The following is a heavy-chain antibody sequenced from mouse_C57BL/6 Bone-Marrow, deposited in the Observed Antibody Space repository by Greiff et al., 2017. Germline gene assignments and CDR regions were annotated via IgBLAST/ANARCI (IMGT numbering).Heavy chain of an antibody. V-gene: IGHV1-55*01. Sequence: QVQLQQSGAELVKPGASVKMSCKASGYTFTSYWITWVKQRPGQGLEWIGDIYPGSGSTNYNEKFKSKATLTVDTSSSTAYMQLSSLTSEDSAVDYGAVGNYYDYPFAYWGQGTLVTVSA. D-gene: IGHD2-4*01. CDR3: AVGNYYDYPFAY. CDR2: IYPGSGST. CDR1: GYTFTSYW. J-gene: IGHJ3*01.